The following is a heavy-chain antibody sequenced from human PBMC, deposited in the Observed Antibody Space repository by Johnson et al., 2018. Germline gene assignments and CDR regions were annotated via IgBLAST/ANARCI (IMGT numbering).Heavy chain of an antibody. CDR2: IYYSGST. V-gene: IGHV4-59*01. D-gene: IGHD1-14*01. CDR1: GGSISTYY. J-gene: IGHJ6*02. CDR3: ARERPDGGVDI. Sequence: QVQLQESGPGLVKPSETLSLTCTVSGGSISTYYWSWIRQPPGKGLEWIGYIYYSGSTNYNPSLKSRVTISLDTSKNQFSLRLSSVTAADTGVYYCARERPDGGVDIWGQGTTVPVSS.